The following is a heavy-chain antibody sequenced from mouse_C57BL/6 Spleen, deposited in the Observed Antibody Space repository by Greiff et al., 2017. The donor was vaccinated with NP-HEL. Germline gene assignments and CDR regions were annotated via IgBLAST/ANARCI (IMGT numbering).Heavy chain of an antibody. CDR3: ARYYFDY. Sequence: VQLQQSGPELVKPGASVKISCKASGYSFTGYYMNWVKQSPEKSLEWIGEINPSTGGTTYNQKFKAKATLTVDKSSSTAYMQLESLTSEDSAVYYCARYYFDYWGQGTTLTVSS. V-gene: IGHV1-42*01. CDR2: INPSTGGT. J-gene: IGHJ2*01. CDR1: GYSFTGYY.